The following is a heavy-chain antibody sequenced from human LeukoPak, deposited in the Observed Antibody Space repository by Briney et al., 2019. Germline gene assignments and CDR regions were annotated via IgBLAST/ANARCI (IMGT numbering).Heavy chain of an antibody. J-gene: IGHJ4*02. CDR2: ISSGSSTI. CDR1: GFTVSSDY. V-gene: IGHV3-48*01. D-gene: IGHD4-17*01. CDR3: ARIMTTVTTVEY. Sequence: GGSLRLSCAASGFTVSSDYMSWVRQAPGKGLEWVSYISSGSSTIHYADSVKGRFTISRDNAKNSLYLQMNSLRAEDTAVYYCARIMTTVTTVEYWGQGTLVTVSS.